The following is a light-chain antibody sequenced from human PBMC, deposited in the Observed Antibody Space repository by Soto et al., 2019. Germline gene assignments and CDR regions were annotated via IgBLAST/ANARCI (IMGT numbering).Light chain of an antibody. CDR1: SSDVGGYNY. CDR3: CSYRSGTTSL. V-gene: IGLV2-14*01. J-gene: IGLJ3*02. CDR2: EVT. Sequence: QSVLTEPASVSGSPGQSITISCTGTSSDVGGYNYVSWYQQHPGKAPKLMIYEVTNRPSGVSHRFSGSKSGNSASLTISGLQAEDEADYYCCSYRSGTTSLFGGGTKLTVL.